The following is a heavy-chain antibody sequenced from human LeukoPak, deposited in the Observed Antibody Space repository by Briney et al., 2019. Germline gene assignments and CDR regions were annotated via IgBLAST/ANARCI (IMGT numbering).Heavy chain of an antibody. CDR3: ARXXTRGIGGSYDLDF. Sequence: GASVKVSCKASGYNFSSYYIQWVRQDPGQGLEWMGLLNPSRGTTAYAPKFQGRVTMTRDTSSNTVYMELRGLRSDDTAIYYCARXXTRGIGGSYDLDFWGQGSLVTVSS. CDR1: GYNFSSYY. D-gene: IGHD3-16*01. V-gene: IGHV1-46*01. J-gene: IGHJ4*02. CDR2: LNPSRGTT.